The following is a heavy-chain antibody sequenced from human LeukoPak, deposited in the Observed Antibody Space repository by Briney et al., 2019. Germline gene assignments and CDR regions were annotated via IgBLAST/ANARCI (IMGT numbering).Heavy chain of an antibody. J-gene: IGHJ4*02. Sequence: GRSLRLSCAASGFTVSSYGMHWVRQAPGKGLEWVAVIWYDGSNKYYADSVKGRFTISRDNSKNTLYLQMNSLRAEDTAVYYCARDQARVGATIPSTLDYWGQGTLVTVSS. D-gene: IGHD5-12*01. CDR3: ARDQARVGATIPSTLDY. CDR2: IWYDGSNK. CDR1: GFTVSSYG. V-gene: IGHV3-33*01.